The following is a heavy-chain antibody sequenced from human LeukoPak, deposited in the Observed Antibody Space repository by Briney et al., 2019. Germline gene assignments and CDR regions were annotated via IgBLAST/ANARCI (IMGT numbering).Heavy chain of an antibody. CDR1: GYTFTSYD. Sequence: ASVKVSCKASGYTFTSYDINWARQATGQGLEWMGWMNPNSGNTGYAQKFQGRVTITRNTSISTAYMELSSLRSEDTAVYYCAREITGTPGGDYWGQGTLVTVSS. CDR3: AREITGTPGGDY. CDR2: MNPNSGNT. D-gene: IGHD1-20*01. J-gene: IGHJ4*02. V-gene: IGHV1-8*03.